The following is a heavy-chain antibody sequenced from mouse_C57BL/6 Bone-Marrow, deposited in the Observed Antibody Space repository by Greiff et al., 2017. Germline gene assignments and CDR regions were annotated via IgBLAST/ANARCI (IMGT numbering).Heavy chain of an antibody. CDR2: IVPGSGRN. Sequence: VQLQESGAELMKPGASVKLSCKATGYTFTGYWIEWVKQRPGHGLEWIGEIVPGSGRNNYNEKFKGKATFTADTSSNTAYMQLSSLTTEDSAIYYCASLYYYGSSYSYWGQGTTLTVSS. D-gene: IGHD1-1*01. CDR3: ASLYYYGSSYSY. J-gene: IGHJ2*01. V-gene: IGHV1-9*01. CDR1: GYTFTGYW.